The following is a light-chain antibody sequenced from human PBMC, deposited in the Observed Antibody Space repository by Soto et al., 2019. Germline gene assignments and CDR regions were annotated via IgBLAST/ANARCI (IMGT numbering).Light chain of an antibody. Sequence: QSVLTQPPSVSAAPGQKVTISCSGSSSNIGNNYVSWFQQFPGTAPKLLIYDNNKRPSGIPDRFSGSKSGTSATLGITGLQTGDEAEYYCDTWDSNLSAVVFGGGTKLTVL. CDR2: DNN. CDR3: DTWDSNLSAVV. V-gene: IGLV1-51*01. J-gene: IGLJ2*01. CDR1: SSNIGNNY.